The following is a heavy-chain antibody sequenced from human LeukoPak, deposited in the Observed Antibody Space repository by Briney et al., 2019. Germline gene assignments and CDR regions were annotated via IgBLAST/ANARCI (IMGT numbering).Heavy chain of an antibody. D-gene: IGHD3-22*01. CDR3: GRYYYDSSGYYPFDY. CDR1: GFSFSSYG. J-gene: IGHJ4*02. V-gene: IGHV3-23*01. Sequence: PGGSLRLSCAASGFSFSSYGMSWVRQAPGKGLEWVSAISSTGGTTYYADSVKGRFTISRDNSKNTLYLQMNSLRAEDTAVYYCGRYYYDSSGYYPFDYWGQGTLVTVSS. CDR2: ISSTGGTT.